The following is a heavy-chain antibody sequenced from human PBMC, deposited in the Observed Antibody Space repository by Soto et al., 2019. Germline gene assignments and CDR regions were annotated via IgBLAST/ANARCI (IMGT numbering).Heavy chain of an antibody. D-gene: IGHD6-6*01. CDR1: GGSISSGGYY. Sequence: QVQLQESGPGLVKPSQTLSLTCTVSGGSISSGGYYWSWIRQHPGKGLEWIGYIYYSGSTYYNPSIKRRVTISVDTSKNQFSLKLSSVTAADTAVYYCARDAARYYFDYWGQGTLVTVSS. CDR3: ARDAARYYFDY. CDR2: IYYSGST. V-gene: IGHV4-31*03. J-gene: IGHJ4*02.